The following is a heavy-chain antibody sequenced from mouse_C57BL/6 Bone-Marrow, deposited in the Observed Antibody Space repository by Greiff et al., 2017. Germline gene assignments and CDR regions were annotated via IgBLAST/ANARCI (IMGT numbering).Heavy chain of an antibody. CDR1: GYAFTNYL. Sequence: QVQLQQSGAELVRPGTSVKVSCKASGYAFTNYLIEWVKQRPGQGLEWIGVINPGSGGTNYNEKFKGKATLTADKSSSTAYMQLSSLTSEDSAVYFCARELVWFAYWGQGTLVTVSA. V-gene: IGHV1-54*01. D-gene: IGHD4-1*01. CDR2: INPGSGGT. CDR3: ARELVWFAY. J-gene: IGHJ3*01.